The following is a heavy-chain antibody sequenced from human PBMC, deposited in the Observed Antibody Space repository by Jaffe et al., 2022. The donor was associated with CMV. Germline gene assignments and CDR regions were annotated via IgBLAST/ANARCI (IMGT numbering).Heavy chain of an antibody. CDR3: ARDPIYGSGSYYVPNWFDP. V-gene: IGHV3-33*01. CDR2: IWYDGSNK. CDR1: GFTFSSYG. Sequence: QVQLVESGGGVVQPGRSLRLSCAASGFTFSSYGMHWVRQAPGKGLEWVAVIWYDGSNKYYADSVKGRFTISRDNSKNTLYLQMNSLRAEDTAVYYCARDPIYGSGSYYVPNWFDPWGQGTLVTVSS. D-gene: IGHD3-10*01. J-gene: IGHJ5*02.